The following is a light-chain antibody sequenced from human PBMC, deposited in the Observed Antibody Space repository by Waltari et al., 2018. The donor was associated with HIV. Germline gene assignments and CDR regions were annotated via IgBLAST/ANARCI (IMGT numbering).Light chain of an antibody. Sequence: QSALTQPASVSGSPGQSITISCTGTSSDVGGYNLVSWYQQHPGKAPQLMIYDVSKRPSGVFNRFSGSKSGNTASLTISGLQAEDEADYYCCSHAGSSIYVFGTGTKVTVL. CDR3: CSHAGSSIYV. CDR1: SSDVGGYNL. V-gene: IGLV2-23*02. CDR2: DVS. J-gene: IGLJ1*01.